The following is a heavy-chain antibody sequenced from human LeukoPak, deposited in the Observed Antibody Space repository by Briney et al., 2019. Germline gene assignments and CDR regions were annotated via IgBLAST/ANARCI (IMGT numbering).Heavy chain of an antibody. D-gene: IGHD6-13*01. V-gene: IGHV4-31*03. CDR1: GGSISSGSYY. J-gene: IGHJ4*02. CDR3: ARGGSSWSYYFDY. CDR2: IYYSGST. Sequence: PSQTLSLTCTVSGGSISSGSYYWSWIRQPAGKGLEWIGYIYYSGSTYYNPSLKSRVTISVDTSKNQFSLKLSSVTAADTAVYYCARGGSSWSYYFDYWGQGTLVTVSS.